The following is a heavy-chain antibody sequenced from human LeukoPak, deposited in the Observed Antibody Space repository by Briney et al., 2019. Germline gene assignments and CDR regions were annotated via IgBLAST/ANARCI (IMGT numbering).Heavy chain of an antibody. CDR2: INPNSGGT. CDR3: ARDLYYCSGGSCRPNDFDY. D-gene: IGHD2-15*01. CDR1: GYTFTGYY. J-gene: IGHJ4*02. V-gene: IGHV1-2*02. Sequence: ASVKVSCKASGYTFTGYYMHWVRHAPGQGLEWMGWINPNSGGTNYAQKFQGRVTMTRDTSISTAYMELSRLRSDDTAVYYCARDLYYCSGGSCRPNDFDYWGQGTLVTVSS.